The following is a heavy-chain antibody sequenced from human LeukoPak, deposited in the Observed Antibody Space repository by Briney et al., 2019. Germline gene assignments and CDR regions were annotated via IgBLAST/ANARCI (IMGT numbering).Heavy chain of an antibody. V-gene: IGHV1-2*02. CDR2: INPNSGGT. CDR3: AREGYYDSSGYHY. D-gene: IGHD3-22*01. J-gene: IGHJ4*02. CDR1: GYTFTGYY. Sequence: ASVKVSCKASGYTFTGYYMHWVRQAPGQGLEWMGWINPNSGGTNYAQKFQGRVTMTRDTPISTAYMELRSLRSDDTAVYYCAREGYYDSSGYHYWGQGTLVTVSS.